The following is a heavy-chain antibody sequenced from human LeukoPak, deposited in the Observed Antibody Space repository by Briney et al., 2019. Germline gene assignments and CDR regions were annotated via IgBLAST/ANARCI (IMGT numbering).Heavy chain of an antibody. V-gene: IGHV1-8*03. Sequence: ASVKVSCKASGGTFSSYAINWVRQATGQGLEWMGWMNPNSGNTGYAQKFQGRVTITRNTSISTAYMELSSLRSEDTAVYYCARGRLGGSYYIDYRGQGTLVTVSS. J-gene: IGHJ4*02. D-gene: IGHD1-26*01. CDR3: ARGRLGGSYYIDY. CDR2: MNPNSGNT. CDR1: GGTFSSYA.